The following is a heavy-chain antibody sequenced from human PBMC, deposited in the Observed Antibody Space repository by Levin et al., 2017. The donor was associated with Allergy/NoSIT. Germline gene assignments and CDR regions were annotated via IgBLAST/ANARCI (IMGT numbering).Heavy chain of an antibody. V-gene: IGHV4-34*01. D-gene: IGHD6-13*01. J-gene: IGHJ4*02. CDR2: INHSGST. CDR1: GGSFSGYY. CDR3: ARASSWGIFDY. Sequence: ASETLSLTCAVYGGSFSGYYWSWIRQPPGKGLEWIGEINHSGSTNYNPSLKSRVTISVDTSKNQFSLKLSSVTAADTAVYYCARASSWGIFDYWGQGTLVTVSS.